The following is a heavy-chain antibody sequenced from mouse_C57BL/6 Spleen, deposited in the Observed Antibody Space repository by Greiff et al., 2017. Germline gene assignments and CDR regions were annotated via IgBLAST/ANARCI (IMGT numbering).Heavy chain of an antibody. V-gene: IGHV1-47*01. J-gene: IGHJ2*01. CDR3: ARGNYDYDGDYFDY. Sequence: LQESGAELVKPGASVKMSCKASGYTFTTYPIEWMKQNHGKSLEWIGNFHPYNDDTKYNEKFKGKATLTVEKSSSTVYLELSRLTSDDSAVYYCARGNYDYDGDYFDYWGQGTTLTVSS. D-gene: IGHD2-4*01. CDR2: FHPYNDDT. CDR1: GYTFTTYP.